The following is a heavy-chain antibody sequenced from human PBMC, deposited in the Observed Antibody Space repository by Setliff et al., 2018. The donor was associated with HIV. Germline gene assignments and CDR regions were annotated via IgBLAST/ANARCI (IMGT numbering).Heavy chain of an antibody. D-gene: IGHD3-3*01. CDR2: ISAYSGNT. J-gene: IGHJ4*02. V-gene: IGHV1-18*01. Sequence: GASVKVSCKASGYTFTSYVISWVRQAPGQGLEWMGWISAYSGNTNYAQKLQGRVTMTTDTSTSTAYMELRSLRSDDTAVYYCARANVPYSNFWSFSYSLPYYFDYWGQGTLVTVSS. CDR3: ARANVPYSNFWSFSYSLPYYFDY. CDR1: GYTFTSYV.